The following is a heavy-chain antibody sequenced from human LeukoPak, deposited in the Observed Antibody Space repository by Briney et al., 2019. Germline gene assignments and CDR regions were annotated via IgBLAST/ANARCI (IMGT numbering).Heavy chain of an antibody. CDR3: ARTYLPAYYYDSSGYYEYYFDY. V-gene: IGHV3-30-3*01. CDR1: GFTFSSYA. J-gene: IGHJ4*02. D-gene: IGHD3-22*01. CDR2: ISYDGSNK. Sequence: GGSLRLSCAASGFTFSSYAMHWVRQAPGKGLERVAVISYDGSNKYYADSVKGRFTISRDNSKNTLYLQMNSLRAEDTAVYYCARTYLPAYYYDSSGYYEYYFDYWGQGTLVTVSS.